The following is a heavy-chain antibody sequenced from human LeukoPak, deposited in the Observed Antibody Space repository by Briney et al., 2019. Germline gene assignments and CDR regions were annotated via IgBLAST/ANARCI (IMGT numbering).Heavy chain of an antibody. CDR2: IYYSGST. Sequence: SETLSLTCTVSGGSISSGDYYWSWIRQPPGKGLEWIGYIYYSGSTYYNPSLKSRVTISVDTSKNQFSLKMSSVTPADTAVYYCARAPIPYPYYDILTGFDPWGQGTLVTVSS. J-gene: IGHJ5*02. CDR3: ARAPIPYPYYDILTGFDP. CDR1: GGSISSGDYY. V-gene: IGHV4-30-4*08. D-gene: IGHD3-9*01.